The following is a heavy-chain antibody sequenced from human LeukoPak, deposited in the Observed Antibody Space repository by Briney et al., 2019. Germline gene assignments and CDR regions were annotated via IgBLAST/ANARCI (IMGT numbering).Heavy chain of an antibody. J-gene: IGHJ5*02. CDR2: ISYDGSNK. V-gene: IGHV3-30-3*01. Sequence: GGSLRLSCAASGFTFSSYAMHWVRQAPGKGLGWVAVISYDGSNKYYADSVKGRFTISRDNSKNTLYLQMNSLRAEDTAVYYCASFPYCSSTSCPPDPWGRGTLVTVSS. D-gene: IGHD2-2*01. CDR1: GFTFSSYA. CDR3: ASFPYCSSTSCPPDP.